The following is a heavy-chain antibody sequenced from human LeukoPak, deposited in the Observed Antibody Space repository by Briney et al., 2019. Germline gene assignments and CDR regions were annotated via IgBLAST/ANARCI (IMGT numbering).Heavy chain of an antibody. CDR2: ITSSGGST. CDR3: ARGVYYYYYYMDV. Sequence: PGGSLRLSCEASGLAFSSHAMTWVRQAPGKGLEWVSGITSSGGSTYYADSVKGRFTISRDNSKNTLYLQMNSLRAEDTAVYYCARGVYYYYYYMDVWGKGTTVTVSS. CDR1: GLAFSSHA. J-gene: IGHJ6*03. V-gene: IGHV3-23*01.